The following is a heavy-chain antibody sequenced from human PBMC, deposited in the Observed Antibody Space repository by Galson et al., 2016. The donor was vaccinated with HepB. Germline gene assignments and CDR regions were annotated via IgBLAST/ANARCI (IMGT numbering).Heavy chain of an antibody. CDR2: IEKDGSEK. J-gene: IGHJ4*02. Sequence: LRLSCAASGFTFSSYFMTWVRQAPGKGLQWVANIEKDGSEKNYVDSVKSRFTVSRDNAKNSLYLQMNTLRAEDTAVYYCAAGAGWVEDYWGQGTLVIVSS. CDR3: AAGAGWVEDY. CDR1: GFTFSSYF. D-gene: IGHD5-24*01. V-gene: IGHV3-7*03.